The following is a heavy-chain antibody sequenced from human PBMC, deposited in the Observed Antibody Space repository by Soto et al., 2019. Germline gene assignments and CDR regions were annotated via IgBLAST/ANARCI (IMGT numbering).Heavy chain of an antibody. CDR3: ARVMTRFRPFDP. CDR2: IYYSGTT. J-gene: IGHJ5*02. Sequence: SETLSLTCTVSGGSVSSGSHYWSWIRQPPGRGLEWIGHIYYSGTTNYNPSLKSRVTISVDTSNTQFSLKLSSVTAADTAVYYCARVMTRFRPFDPWGQGTLVTVSS. CDR1: GGSVSSGSHY. D-gene: IGHD3-16*01. V-gene: IGHV4-61*01.